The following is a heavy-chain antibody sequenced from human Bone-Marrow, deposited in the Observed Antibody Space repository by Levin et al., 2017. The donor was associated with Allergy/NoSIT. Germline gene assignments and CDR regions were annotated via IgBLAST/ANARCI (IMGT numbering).Heavy chain of an antibody. CDR2: SRNKANSYST. J-gene: IGHJ6*03. CDR3: VRVNTMYYMDV. CDR1: GFSFSDHY. Sequence: PGESLKISCAASGFSFSDHYMDWVRQAPGKGLEWVGRSRNKANSYSTEYAASVKGRFTISRDHSKNSLYLQMNSLKTEDTAVYYCVRVNTMYYMDVWGKGTTVTVSS. D-gene: IGHD3-3*01. V-gene: IGHV3-72*01.